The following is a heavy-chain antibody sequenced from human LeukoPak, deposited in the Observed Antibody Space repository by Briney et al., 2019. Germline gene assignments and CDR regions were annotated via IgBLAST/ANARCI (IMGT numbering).Heavy chain of an antibody. V-gene: IGHV3-15*07. J-gene: IGHJ4*02. Sequence: PGGSLRLSCAASGFTFSNAWMNWVRQAPGKGLEWVGRIKSRTGGGTIDYAAPVKGRFTISRDDSKDTLYLQMNSLKSGDTAVYHCTTAAFVGATACWGQGALVIVSS. CDR2: IKSRTGGGTI. D-gene: IGHD1-26*01. CDR3: TTAAFVGATAC. CDR1: GFTFSNAW.